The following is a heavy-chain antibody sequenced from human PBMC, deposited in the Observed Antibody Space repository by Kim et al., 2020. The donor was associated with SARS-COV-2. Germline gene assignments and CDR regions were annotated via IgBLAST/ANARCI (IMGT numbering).Heavy chain of an antibody. Sequence: GGSLRLSCAASGFTFRSYAMAWVRQAPGKGLEWVSGISGSGSSTYYADSVKGRFTISRDNSKNTLYLQMNSLRAEATAVYYCAKVLVGTTSRFDYWGQGTLVTVSS. CDR2: ISGSGSST. V-gene: IGHV3-23*01. D-gene: IGHD1-26*01. CDR3: AKVLVGTTSRFDY. CDR1: GFTFRSYA. J-gene: IGHJ4*02.